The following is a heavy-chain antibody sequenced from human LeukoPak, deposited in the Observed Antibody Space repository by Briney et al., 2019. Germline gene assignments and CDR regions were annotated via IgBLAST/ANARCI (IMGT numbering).Heavy chain of an antibody. CDR2: FTAGGSST. CDR3: ARGGGLQRRYFEY. Sequence: GGSLRLSCAASGFSVSNYALSWVRQAPGKGLEWVSSFTAGGSSTYNTDSVEGRFTISRDISKNTLYMQMNSLRAEDTAIYYCARGGGLQRRYFEYWGQGILVTVSS. V-gene: IGHV3-23*01. D-gene: IGHD2-15*01. J-gene: IGHJ4*02. CDR1: GFSVSNYA.